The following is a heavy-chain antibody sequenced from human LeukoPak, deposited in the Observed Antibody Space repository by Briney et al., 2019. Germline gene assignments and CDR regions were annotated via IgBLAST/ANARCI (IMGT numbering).Heavy chain of an antibody. CDR1: GGSISSYY. CDR3: ARVGTGYCSSTSCYLIGWFDP. Sequence: SETLSLTCTVSGGSISSYYWSWIRQPPGKGLEWIGYIYYSGSTNYNPSLKSRVTISVDTPKNQFSLKLSSVTAADTAVYYCARVGTGYCSSTSCYLIGWFDPWGQGTLVTVSS. D-gene: IGHD2-2*01. J-gene: IGHJ5*02. V-gene: IGHV4-59*01. CDR2: IYYSGST.